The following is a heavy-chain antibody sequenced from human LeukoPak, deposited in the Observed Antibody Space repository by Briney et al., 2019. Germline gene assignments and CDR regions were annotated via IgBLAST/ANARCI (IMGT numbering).Heavy chain of an antibody. J-gene: IGHJ4*02. CDR1: GGSVSSISYY. CDR2: IYQNGNA. D-gene: IGHD6-19*01. Sequence: SETLSLTCTVSGGSVSSISYYWTWIQQSPGKGLEWIGHIYQNGNANYFPSLETRVTISVDTSKNQFSLKLRSVTAADTAVYSCAKVSKGWPYFFDSWGQGIQVTVSS. V-gene: IGHV4-61*01. CDR3: AKVSKGWPYFFDS.